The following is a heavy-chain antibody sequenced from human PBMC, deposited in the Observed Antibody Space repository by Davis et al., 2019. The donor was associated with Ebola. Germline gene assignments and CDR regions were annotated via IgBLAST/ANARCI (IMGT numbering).Heavy chain of an antibody. CDR2: IYYSGST. CDR3: ATLPYCTGGSCYRGLDS. D-gene: IGHD2-15*01. J-gene: IGHJ5*02. Sequence: SETLSLTCTVSGGSISSYYWSWIRQPPGKGLEWIGYIYYSGSTYYNPSLKSRVTISVDTSKNQFSLKLSSVTAADTAVYYCATLPYCTGGSCYRGLDSWGQGTLVTVSS. V-gene: IGHV4-59*06. CDR1: GGSISSYY.